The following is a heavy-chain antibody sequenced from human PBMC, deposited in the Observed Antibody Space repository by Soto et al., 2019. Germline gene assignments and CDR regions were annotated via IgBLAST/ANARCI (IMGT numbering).Heavy chain of an antibody. CDR1: GFTFSSYG. V-gene: IGHV3-30*18. CDR3: AKDRDYYDSSGYYAFDY. D-gene: IGHD3-22*01. CDR2: ISYDGSSK. J-gene: IGHJ4*02. Sequence: PGGSLRLSCAASGFTFSSYGMHWVRQAPGKGLEWVAVISYDGSSKYYADSVKGRFTISRDNSKNTLYLQMNSLRAEDTAVYYCAKDRDYYDSSGYYAFDYWGQGTLVTVSS.